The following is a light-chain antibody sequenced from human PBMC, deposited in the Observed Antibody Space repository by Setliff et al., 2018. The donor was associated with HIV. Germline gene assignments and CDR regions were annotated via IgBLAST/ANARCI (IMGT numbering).Light chain of an antibody. CDR2: DVS. CDR1: SSDVGAYNY. V-gene: IGLV2-11*01. Sequence: QSALAQPRSVSGSPGQSVTLPCTGSSSDVGAYNYVSWYQQYPGKAPKLIIYDVSKRPSGVPDRFSGSKSGDTASLTISGLQSEDEAEYYCCSYAGTNTYIFGTGTKVTVL. J-gene: IGLJ1*01. CDR3: CSYAGTNTYI.